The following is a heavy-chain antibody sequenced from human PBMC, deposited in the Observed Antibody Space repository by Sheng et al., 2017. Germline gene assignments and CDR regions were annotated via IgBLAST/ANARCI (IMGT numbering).Heavy chain of an antibody. CDR1: GYTFTSYG. V-gene: IGHV1-18*01. J-gene: IGHJ5*02. CDR3: ARDIVVVPAATCWFDP. D-gene: IGHD2-2*01. Sequence: QVQLVQSGAEVKKPGASVKVSCKASGYTFTSYGISWVRQAPGQGLEWMGWISAYNGNTNYAQKLQGRVTMTTDTSTSTVYMELRSLRSDDTAVYYCARDIVVVPAATCWFDPWGQGTLVTVSS. CDR2: ISAYNGNT.